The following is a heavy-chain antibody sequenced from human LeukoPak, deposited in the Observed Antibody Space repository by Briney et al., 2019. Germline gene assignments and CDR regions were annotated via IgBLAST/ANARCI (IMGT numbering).Heavy chain of an antibody. Sequence: GGSLRLSCAASRFSFSSYEMNWVRQAPGKGLEWVSYISSSGSTIYYADSVKGRFTVSRDNAKRSLYLQMNSLRAEDTAVYYCAGLTYDKRFDPWGQGTLVTVSS. J-gene: IGHJ5*02. V-gene: IGHV3-48*03. CDR2: ISSSGSTI. D-gene: IGHD3-9*01. CDR3: AGLTYDKRFDP. CDR1: RFSFSSYE.